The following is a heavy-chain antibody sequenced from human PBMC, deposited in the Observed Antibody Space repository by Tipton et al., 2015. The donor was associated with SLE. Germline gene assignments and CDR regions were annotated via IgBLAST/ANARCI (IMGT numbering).Heavy chain of an antibody. CDR2: INSNGNT. V-gene: IGHV3-23*01. CDR1: GFIFSNNA. Sequence: GSLRLSCAASGFIFSNNAMSWVRQAPGKGLEWVSTINSNGNTYYADSVKGRFTISRDNSRNTLYLQMSSLRAEDTAEYFCAKDGPLHYFDCRGQGTLVTVSS. CDR3: AKDGPLHYFDC. J-gene: IGHJ4*02.